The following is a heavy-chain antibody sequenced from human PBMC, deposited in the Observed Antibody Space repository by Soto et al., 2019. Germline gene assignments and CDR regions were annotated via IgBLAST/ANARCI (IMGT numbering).Heavy chain of an antibody. CDR3: ARVAVAARPRWYNWFDP. CDR1: GYTFTDYD. J-gene: IGHJ5*02. V-gene: IGHV1-8*01. D-gene: IGHD2-15*01. CDR2: MNPNSGET. Sequence: QEQLVQSGAEVKKPGASVKVSCKTSGYTFTDYDINWLRQATGQGLECIGWMNPNSGETGNAQKLQGGVTMTRSASLSTAYLELSSLRSEDTAVYYCARVAVAARPRWYNWFDPWGQGTLVTVSS.